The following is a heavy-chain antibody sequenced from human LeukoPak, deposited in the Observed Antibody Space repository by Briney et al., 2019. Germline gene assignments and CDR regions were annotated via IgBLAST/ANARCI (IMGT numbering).Heavy chain of an antibody. CDR3: ARDSFSLTTGSYRYTRPLKY. D-gene: IGHD3-16*02. CDR1: GFTFSSYA. J-gene: IGHJ4*02. CDR2: ISYDGSNK. V-gene: IGHV3-30-3*01. Sequence: GGSLRLSCAASGFTFSSYAMHWVRRAPGKGLEWVAVISYDGSNKYYADSVKGRFTISRDNSKNTLYLQMNSLRAEDTAVYYCARDSFSLTTGSYRYTRPLKYWGQGTLVTVSS.